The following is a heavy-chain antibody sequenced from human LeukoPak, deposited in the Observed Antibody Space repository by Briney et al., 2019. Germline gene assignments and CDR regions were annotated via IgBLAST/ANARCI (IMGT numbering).Heavy chain of an antibody. D-gene: IGHD3-3*01. CDR2: VIPFRGTT. CDR1: GGTFSNDA. J-gene: IGHJ4*02. Sequence: ASVTLSCKASGGTFSNDAVSWVRQAPGEGLKWMGRVIPFRGTTNYAHNFQGRVTITADQDTQTAYMELRSLRSEDTAVYFCARGPSSDLRNGFCFGYSGDWGQGTLITVSS. V-gene: IGHV1-69*11. CDR3: ARGPSSDLRNGFCFGYSGD.